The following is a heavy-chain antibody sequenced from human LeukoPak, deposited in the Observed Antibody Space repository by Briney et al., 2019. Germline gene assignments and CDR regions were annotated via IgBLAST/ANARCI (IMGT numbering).Heavy chain of an antibody. Sequence: GGSLRLSCAASGFTFSNAWMNWVRQTPGKGLEWVGRIKSKTDGGKKNYAVPVKGRFTISRDDSKNTLSLQMNSLKAEDTAVYYCTTDGIAVAGYFYYWGEGTLVTVSS. CDR1: GFTFSNAW. CDR2: IKSKTDGGKK. CDR3: TTDGIAVAGYFYY. D-gene: IGHD6-19*01. V-gene: IGHV3-15*01. J-gene: IGHJ4*02.